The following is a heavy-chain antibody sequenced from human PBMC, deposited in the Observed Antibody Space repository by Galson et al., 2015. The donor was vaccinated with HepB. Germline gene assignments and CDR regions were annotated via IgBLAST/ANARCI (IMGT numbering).Heavy chain of an antibody. CDR2: IRSKAYGGTT. CDR1: GFTFGDYA. CDR3: TRGYYYDSSGYYYVGYFQH. V-gene: IGHV3-49*03. Sequence: SLRLSCAASGFTFGDYAMSWFRQAPGKGLEWVGFIRSKAYGGTTEYAATVQGRFPISRDDSKSIAYLQMNSLKTEDTAVYYCTRGYYYDSSGYYYVGYFQHWGQGALVTVSS. J-gene: IGHJ1*01. D-gene: IGHD3-22*01.